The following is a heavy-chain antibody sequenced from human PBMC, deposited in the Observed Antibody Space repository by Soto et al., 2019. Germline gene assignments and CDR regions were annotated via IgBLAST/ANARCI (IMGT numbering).Heavy chain of an antibody. CDR1: GGSISTYY. D-gene: IGHD3-10*01. Sequence: PSETLSLTCTVSGGSISTYYWTWIRQPPGKGLEWIGYIYYSGSTNYSPSLRSRVTISVDTSKNQFSLKLRSVTAADTAVYYCAREDDSGSYYIWGRGTTVTV. V-gene: IGHV4-59*01. CDR2: IYYSGST. CDR3: AREDDSGSYYI. J-gene: IGHJ3*02.